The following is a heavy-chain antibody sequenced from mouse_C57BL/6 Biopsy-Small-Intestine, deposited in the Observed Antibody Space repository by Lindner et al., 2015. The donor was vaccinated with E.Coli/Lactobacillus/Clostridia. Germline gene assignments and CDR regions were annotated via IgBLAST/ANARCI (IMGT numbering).Heavy chain of an antibody. V-gene: IGHV1S55*01. Sequence: SVKVSCKASGYSFTSNDINWVRQATGQGLEWMGWVNPNSGNTGYAQKFQGRVTMTRNTSISTAYMELSSLRSEDTAVYYCARGSMYSSGWSAYYFDYWGQGT. CDR1: GYSFTSND. CDR2: VNPNSGNT. J-gene: IGHJ2*01. D-gene: IGHD6-1*01. CDR3: ARGSMYSSGWSAYYFDY.